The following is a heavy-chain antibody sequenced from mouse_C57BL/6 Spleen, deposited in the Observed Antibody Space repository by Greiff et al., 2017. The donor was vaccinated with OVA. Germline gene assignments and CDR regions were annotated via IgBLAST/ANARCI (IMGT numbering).Heavy chain of an antibody. CDR1: GYTFTSYW. D-gene: IGHD2-3*01. Sequence: VQLQQPGAELVKPGASVKLSCKASGYTFTSYWMQWVKQRPGQGLEWIGEIDPSGSYTNYTQKFKGKATLTVDTASSTAYMQLSSLTSEDSAVDYCARRRLLQGGYYAMDYWGQGTSVTVSS. V-gene: IGHV1-50*01. CDR2: IDPSGSYT. J-gene: IGHJ4*01. CDR3: ARRRLLQGGYYAMDY.